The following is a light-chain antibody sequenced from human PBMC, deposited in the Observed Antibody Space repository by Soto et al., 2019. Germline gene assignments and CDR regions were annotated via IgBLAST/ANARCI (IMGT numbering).Light chain of an antibody. CDR2: GAS. Sequence: PVERATLSCRASQSVGTNLAWFQQRPGQAPRLLIYGASNRATGIPDRFSGSGSGTDFTLTISRLEPEDFAVYYCQQYGSSGTFGQGTKVDIK. CDR3: QQYGSSGT. V-gene: IGKV3-20*01. J-gene: IGKJ1*01. CDR1: QSVGTN.